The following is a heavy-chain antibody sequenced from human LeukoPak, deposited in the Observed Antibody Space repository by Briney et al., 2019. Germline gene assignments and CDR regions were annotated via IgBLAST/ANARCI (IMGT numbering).Heavy chain of an antibody. J-gene: IGHJ4*02. V-gene: IGHV4-39*01. D-gene: IGHD1-26*01. CDR1: GGSISSSSYY. CDR2: IYYSGST. Sequence: SETLSLTCTVSGGSISSSSYYWGWIRQPPGKGLEWIGSIYYSGSTYYNPSLKSRVTIYVDTSKNQFSLKLSSVTAADTAVYYCARTKWELLFDYWGQGTLVTVSS. CDR3: ARTKWELLFDY.